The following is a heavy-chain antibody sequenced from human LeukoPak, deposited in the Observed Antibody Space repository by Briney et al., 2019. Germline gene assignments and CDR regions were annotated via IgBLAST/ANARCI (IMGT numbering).Heavy chain of an antibody. Sequence: GRSLRLSCAASGFTVSNNYMSWVRQTPGKGLEWASVIYVGGSAYYADSVKGRFTISGDSSKNTLYLQMNSLRAEDTAVYYCARLKIDGTHFDYWGQGTLVTVSS. CDR2: IYVGGSA. D-gene: IGHD3-9*01. CDR3: ARLKIDGTHFDY. J-gene: IGHJ4*02. CDR1: GFTVSNNY. V-gene: IGHV3-53*01.